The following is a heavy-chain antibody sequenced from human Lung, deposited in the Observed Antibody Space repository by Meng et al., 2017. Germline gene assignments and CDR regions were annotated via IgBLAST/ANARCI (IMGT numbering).Heavy chain of an antibody. V-gene: IGHV6-1*01. CDR1: GDSVSSNMAA. CDR2: TYYRSKWYN. Sequence: QVHLQQSGPGLVTPSQTLSLPRAISGDSVSSNMAAWNWIRQSPSRGLEWLGRTYYRSKWYNGYAVSVRSRITINPDTSKNQFSLQLDSVTPEDTAVYYCARSQQWLDSWGQGTLVTVSS. D-gene: IGHD6-19*01. J-gene: IGHJ4*02. CDR3: ARSQQWLDS.